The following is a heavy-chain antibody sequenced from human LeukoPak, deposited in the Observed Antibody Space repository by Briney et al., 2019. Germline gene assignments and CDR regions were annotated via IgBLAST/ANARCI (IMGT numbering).Heavy chain of an antibody. CDR2: INHSGST. CDR3: ARGAYSSSWSDPLDY. CDR1: GGSFSGYY. V-gene: IGHV4-34*01. Sequence: SETLSLTRAVYGGSFSGYYWSWIRQSPGKGLEWIGEINHSGSTNYNPSLKSRVTISVDTSKNQFSLKLSSVTAADTAVYYCARGAYSSSWSDPLDYWGQGTLVTVSS. D-gene: IGHD6-13*01. J-gene: IGHJ4*02.